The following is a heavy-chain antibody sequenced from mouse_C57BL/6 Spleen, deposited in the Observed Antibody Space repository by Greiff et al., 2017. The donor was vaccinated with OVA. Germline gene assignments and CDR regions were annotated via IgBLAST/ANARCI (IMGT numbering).Heavy chain of an antibody. CDR3: ARRGASYYGSSLDY. Sequence: VQLQQSGPELVKPGASVKISCKASGYTFTDYYMNWVKQSHGKSLEWIGDINPNNGGTSYNQKFKGKATLTVDKSSSTAYMELRSLTSEDSAVYYCARRGASYYGSSLDYWGQGTTLTVSS. J-gene: IGHJ2*01. CDR2: INPNNGGT. D-gene: IGHD1-1*01. CDR1: GYTFTDYY. V-gene: IGHV1-26*01.